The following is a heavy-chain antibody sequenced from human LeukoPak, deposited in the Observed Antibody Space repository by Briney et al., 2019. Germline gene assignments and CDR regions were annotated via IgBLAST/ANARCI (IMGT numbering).Heavy chain of an antibody. CDR1: GFTFSSYA. V-gene: IGHV3-23*01. J-gene: IGHJ4*02. CDR3: AKADYGDYLFDY. Sequence: PGGSLRLSCAASGFTFSSYAMSWVRQAPGKGLEWVSAISGSGGSTYYADSVKGRFTSSRDNSKNTLCMQMNSLRAEDTAVYYCAKADYGDYLFDYWGQGTLVTVSS. D-gene: IGHD4-17*01. CDR2: ISGSGGST.